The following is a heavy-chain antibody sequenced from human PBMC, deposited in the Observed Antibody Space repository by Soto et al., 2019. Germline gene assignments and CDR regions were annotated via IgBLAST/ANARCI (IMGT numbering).Heavy chain of an antibody. CDR2: IYSSVNT. Sequence: PSETLSLTCTVSGDSITSGDYYWTWIRQPPGKGLEWLGCIYSSVNTYYGPSLRSRITISLDTSKNQFFLKLTSVTAADTAFYYCATTDARGYSYGSRDFWGQGTVVTVSS. CDR3: ATTDARGYSYGSRDF. CDR1: GDSITSGDYY. J-gene: IGHJ4*02. D-gene: IGHD5-18*01. V-gene: IGHV4-30-4*01.